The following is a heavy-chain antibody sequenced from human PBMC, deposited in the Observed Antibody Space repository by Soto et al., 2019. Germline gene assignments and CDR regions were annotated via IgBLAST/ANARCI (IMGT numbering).Heavy chain of an antibody. J-gene: IGHJ6*02. CDR3: ARDRITIFGVVITQYYYYGMDV. Sequence: SVNVSCKAFGGTFSSYAISWVRQAPGQGLEWMGGIIPIFGTANYAQKFQGRVTITADESTSTAYMELSSLRSEDTAVYYCARDRITIFGVVITQYYYYGMDVWGQGTTVTVSS. V-gene: IGHV1-69*13. D-gene: IGHD3-3*01. CDR2: IIPIFGTA. CDR1: GGTFSSYA.